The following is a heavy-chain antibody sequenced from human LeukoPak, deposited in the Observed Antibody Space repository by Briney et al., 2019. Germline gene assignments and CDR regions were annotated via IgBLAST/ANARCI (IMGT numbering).Heavy chain of an antibody. V-gene: IGHV1-69*01. J-gene: IGHJ5*02. CDR1: GGTFSSYA. CDR3: ARDLLEVGATERNWFDP. CDR2: IIPIFGTA. D-gene: IGHD1-26*01. Sequence: SVKVSCKASGGTFSSYAISWVRQAPGQGLKWMGGIIPIFGTANYAQKFQGRVTITADESTSTAYMELSSLRSEDTAVYYCARDLLEVGATERNWFDPWGQGTLVTVSS.